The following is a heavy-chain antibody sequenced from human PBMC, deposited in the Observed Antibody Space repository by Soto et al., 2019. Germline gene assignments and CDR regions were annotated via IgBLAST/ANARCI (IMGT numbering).Heavy chain of an antibody. J-gene: IGHJ3*02. CDR1: GFTVSSNY. CDR2: IYSGGST. CDR3: AREPYCSSTSCSDAFDI. D-gene: IGHD2-2*01. V-gene: IGHV3-53*04. Sequence: EVQLVESGGGLVQPGGSLRLSCAASGFTVSSNYMSWVRQAPGKGLEWVSVIYSGGSTYYADSVKGRFTISRHNSKNTLYLKMNSLRAEDTAVYYCAREPYCSSTSCSDAFDIWGQGTMVTVSS.